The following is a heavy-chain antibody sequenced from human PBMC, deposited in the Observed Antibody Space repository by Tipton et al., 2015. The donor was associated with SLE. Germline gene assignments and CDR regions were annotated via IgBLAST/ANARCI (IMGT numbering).Heavy chain of an antibody. V-gene: IGHV3-30*07. CDR1: GFTFSVSA. D-gene: IGHD2-2*01. Sequence: SLRLSCAASGFTFSVSAMHWVRQAPGRGLEWVALLGYDGSYKYYGESVKGRFTISRDNTKNSLYLQLNSLRAEDTAVYYCARQGAFSTSWYYFDYWGQGTLVTVSS. CDR2: LGYDGSYK. CDR3: ARQGAFSTSWYYFDY. J-gene: IGHJ4*02.